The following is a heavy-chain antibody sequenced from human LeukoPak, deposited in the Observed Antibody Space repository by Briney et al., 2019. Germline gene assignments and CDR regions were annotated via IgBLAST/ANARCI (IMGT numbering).Heavy chain of an antibody. V-gene: IGHV3-21*01. D-gene: IGHD3-3*01. J-gene: IGHJ4*02. CDR1: GFTFSSYS. Sequence: KPGGSLRLSCAASGFTFSSYSMNWVRQAPGKGLEWVSSISSSSSYIYYADSVKGRFTISRDNAKSSLYLQMNSLRAEDTAVYYCAREGDFWSGCWSGGHFDYWGQGTLVTVSS. CDR2: ISSSSSYI. CDR3: AREGDFWSGCWSGGHFDY.